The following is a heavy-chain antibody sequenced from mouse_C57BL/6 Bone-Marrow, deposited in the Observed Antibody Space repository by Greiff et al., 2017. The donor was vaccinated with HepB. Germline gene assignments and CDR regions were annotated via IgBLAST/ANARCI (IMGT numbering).Heavy chain of an antibody. CDR1: GFNIKDYY. CDR3: TTGVYYDYGWFAY. J-gene: IGHJ3*01. D-gene: IGHD2-4*01. Sequence: EVKLQESGAELVRPGASVKLSCTASGFNIKDYYMHWVKQRPEQGLEWIGRIDPEDGDTEYAPKFQGKATMTADTSSNTAYLQLSSLTSEDTAVYYCTTGVYYDYGWFAYWGQGTLVTVSA. CDR2: IDPEDGDT. V-gene: IGHV14-1*01.